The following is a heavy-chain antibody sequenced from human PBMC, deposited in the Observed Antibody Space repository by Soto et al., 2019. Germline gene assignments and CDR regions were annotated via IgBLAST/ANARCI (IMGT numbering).Heavy chain of an antibody. CDR1: GFTFSSYA. CDR2: ISGSGGST. CDR3: AKLLDYGDYPYLEYFQH. Sequence: GGSLRLSCAASGFTFSSYAMSWVRQAPGKGLEWVSAISGSGGSTYYADSVKGRFTISRDNSKNTLYLQMNSLRAEDTAVYYCAKLLDYGDYPYLEYFQHWGQGTLVTVSS. V-gene: IGHV3-23*01. D-gene: IGHD4-17*01. J-gene: IGHJ1*01.